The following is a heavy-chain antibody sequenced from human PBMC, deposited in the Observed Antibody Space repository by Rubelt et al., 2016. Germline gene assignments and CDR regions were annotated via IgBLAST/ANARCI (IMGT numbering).Heavy chain of an antibody. D-gene: IGHD1-26*01. Sequence: QLQLQESGPGLVKPSETLSLTCTVSGGSISSSSYYWAWLRQPPGKGLEWIGSIYYSGTTYYNPSLRRRLTISVDTSNNQFSLKLSSVTAADTAVYFCATDQGHGANADWGQGTLVTVSS. CDR1: GGSISSSSYY. J-gene: IGHJ4*02. CDR3: ATDQGHGANAD. V-gene: IGHV4-39*07. CDR2: IYYSGTT.